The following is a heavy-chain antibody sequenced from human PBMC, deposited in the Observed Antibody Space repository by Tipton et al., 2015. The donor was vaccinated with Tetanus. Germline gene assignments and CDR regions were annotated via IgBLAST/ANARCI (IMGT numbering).Heavy chain of an antibody. CDR3: GKQNGGRWVVDH. CDR1: GFTFSMFS. D-gene: IGHD4-23*01. Sequence: SLRLSCVASGFTFSMFSMNWVRQAPGKGLEWVANIKQDGTDYRYVDSVKGRFTISRDNAKNSLYLQMNSLSADDTAVYYCGKQNGGRWVVDHWGQGTLVTVSS. V-gene: IGHV3-7*03. CDR2: IKQDGTDY. J-gene: IGHJ4*02.